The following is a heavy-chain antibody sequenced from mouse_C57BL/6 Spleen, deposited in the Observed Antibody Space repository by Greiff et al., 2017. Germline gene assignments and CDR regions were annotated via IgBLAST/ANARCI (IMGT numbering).Heavy chain of an antibody. D-gene: IGHD1-1*01. J-gene: IGHJ4*01. CDR2: IYPGNSDT. CDR1: GYTFTSYW. CDR3: TKAFTTVVARYAMDY. Sequence: EVQRVESGTVLARPGASVKMSCKTSGYTFTSYWMHWVKQRPGQGLEWIGAIYPGNSDTSYNQKFKGKAKLTAVTSASTAYMELSSLTNEDSAVYYCTKAFTTVVARYAMDYWGQGTSVTVSS. V-gene: IGHV1-5*01.